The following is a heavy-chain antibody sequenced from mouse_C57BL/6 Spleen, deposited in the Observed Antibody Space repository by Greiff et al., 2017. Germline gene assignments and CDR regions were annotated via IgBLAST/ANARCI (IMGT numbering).Heavy chain of an antibody. Sequence: VQLKESGAELVKPGASVKLSCTASGFNIKDYYMHWVKQRTEQGLEWIGRIDPEDGATKYAPKFQGKATITADTSSNTAYLQLSSLTSEDTAVYYCARWGNYVGYFDVWGTGTTVTVSS. J-gene: IGHJ1*03. CDR2: IDPEDGAT. CDR3: ARWGNYVGYFDV. CDR1: GFNIKDYY. V-gene: IGHV14-2*01. D-gene: IGHD2-1*01.